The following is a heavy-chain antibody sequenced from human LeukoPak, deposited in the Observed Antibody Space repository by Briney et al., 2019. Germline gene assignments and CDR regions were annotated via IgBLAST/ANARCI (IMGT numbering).Heavy chain of an antibody. CDR3: PRALTTVTPDY. CDR1: GYTFTAWY. D-gene: IGHD4-17*01. V-gene: IGHV1-2*02. CDR2: INPNSGVA. J-gene: IGHJ4*02. Sequence: ASVKVYCKASGYTFTAWYMHWVRQAPRQGLEWMGWINPNSGVANFAQKVQGKVTMTRDTSISTDYLELSRLRSDDTADYYCPRALTTVTPDYWGQGTLVTVSS.